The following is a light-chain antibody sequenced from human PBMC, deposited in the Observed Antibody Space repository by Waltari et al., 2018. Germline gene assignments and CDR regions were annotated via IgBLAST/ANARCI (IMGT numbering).Light chain of an antibody. Sequence: SSDLTQDPAVSVALGQTVRITCQGAILSTYIGTWCRQKPGQPPELVIYGKNNRPSGIPDRFSASSSGNTASLIITGAQAEDEADYYCSSRELSGHVVFGGGTRLTVL. J-gene: IGLJ2*01. V-gene: IGLV3-19*01. CDR2: GKN. CDR1: ILSTYI. CDR3: SSRELSGHVV.